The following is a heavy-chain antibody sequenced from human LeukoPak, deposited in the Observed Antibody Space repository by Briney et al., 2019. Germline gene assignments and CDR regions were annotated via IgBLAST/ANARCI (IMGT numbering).Heavy chain of an antibody. CDR1: GFTFSDYT. CDR2: ISYDGSYK. CDR3: ARGDFGDYRYFGS. Sequence: PGGSLRLSCVASGFTFSDYTMHWVRQAPGKGLEWVALISYDGSYKFYADSVKGRFTISRDNPKNTLFLLMNSLRTEDTTVYYCARGDFGDYRYFGSWGQGTLVTVSS. J-gene: IGHJ4*02. D-gene: IGHD4-17*01. V-gene: IGHV3-30*04.